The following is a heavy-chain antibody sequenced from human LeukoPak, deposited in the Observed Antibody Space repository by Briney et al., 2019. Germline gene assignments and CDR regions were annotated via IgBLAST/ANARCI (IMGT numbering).Heavy chain of an antibody. CDR2: IIGSGDRR. J-gene: IGHJ3*01. D-gene: IGHD2-8*01. Sequence: GGSLRLSCTASGLSLSNFAMTWVRQGPGKGLEWVSRIIGSGDRRYYAGSVKGRSTISRDNSRNKLFLQMNNLRVEDTAKYYCAKDPNGDYIGAFDSWGQGTVVTVSS. CDR1: GLSLSNFA. V-gene: IGHV3-23*01. CDR3: AKDPNGDYIGAFDS.